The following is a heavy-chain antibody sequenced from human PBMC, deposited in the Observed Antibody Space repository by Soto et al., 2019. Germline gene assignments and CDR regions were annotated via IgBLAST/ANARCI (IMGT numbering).Heavy chain of an antibody. CDR3: VNGDYY. Sequence: EEQLVESGGGLVQPGGYLRLSCAASGFTFSNHVMKWVRQATGRGLEWVSSINRDYNTYYADYVRGRFTISRDNAKDSLYLQMNSLRADDTDVYYCVNGDYYVGQGTMVTVSS. D-gene: IGHD4-17*01. CDR2: INRDYNT. J-gene: IGHJ4*02. CDR1: GFTFSNHV. V-gene: IGHV3-48*01.